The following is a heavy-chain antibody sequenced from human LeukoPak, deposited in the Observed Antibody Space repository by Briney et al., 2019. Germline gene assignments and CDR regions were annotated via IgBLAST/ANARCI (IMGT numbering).Heavy chain of an antibody. CDR2: MNPNSGNT. CDR1: GYTFTSYD. Sequence: ASVKVSCKASGYTFTSYDINWVRQATGQGLEWMGWMNPNSGNTGYAQKFQDRVTMTRNTSISTAYMELSSLRSEDTAVYYCARGLSRVWLVRGRARDFDYWGQGTLVTVSS. V-gene: IGHV1-8*01. J-gene: IGHJ4*02. CDR3: ARGLSRVWLVRGRARDFDY. D-gene: IGHD6-19*01.